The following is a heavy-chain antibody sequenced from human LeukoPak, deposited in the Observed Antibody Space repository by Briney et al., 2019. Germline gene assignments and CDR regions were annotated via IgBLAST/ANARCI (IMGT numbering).Heavy chain of an antibody. CDR1: GFTFSSHG. J-gene: IGHJ4*02. CDR3: VKEGVEYSYSYGDY. CDR2: ISGSGGST. V-gene: IGHV3-23*01. Sequence: GGTLRLSCAASGFTFSSHGMSWVRQAPGKGLEWVSAISGSGGSTYYADSVKGRITISRDNAENTLYLQMNNLRPDDTAFYFCVKEGVEYSYSYGDYWGQGTLVTVSS. D-gene: IGHD3-16*01.